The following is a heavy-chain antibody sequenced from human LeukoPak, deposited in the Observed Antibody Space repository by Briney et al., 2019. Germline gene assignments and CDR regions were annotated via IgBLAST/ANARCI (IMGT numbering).Heavy chain of an antibody. V-gene: IGHV1-18*01. Sequence: ASVKVSCKASGGTFSSYAISWVRQAPGQGLEWMGWISAYNGNTNYAQKLQGRVTMTTDTSTSTAYMELRSLRSDDTAVYYCARDHTVTLYNWFDPWGQGTLVTVSS. CDR2: ISAYNGNT. CDR3: ARDHTVTLYNWFDP. D-gene: IGHD4-11*01. CDR1: GGTFSSYA. J-gene: IGHJ5*02.